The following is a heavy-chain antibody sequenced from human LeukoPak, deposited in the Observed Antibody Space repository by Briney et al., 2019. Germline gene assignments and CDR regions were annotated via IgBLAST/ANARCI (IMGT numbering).Heavy chain of an antibody. CDR1: GGSISSYY. J-gene: IGHJ4*02. CDR3: ARGAYYYDSSGYYYSPFDY. Sequence: SETLSLTCTVSGGSISSYYWSWLRQPAGKGLEWIGRIYTSGSTNYNPSLKSRVTMSVDTSKNQFSLKLSSVTAADTAVYYRARGAYYYDSSGYYYSPFDYWGQGTLVTVSS. V-gene: IGHV4-4*07. D-gene: IGHD3-22*01. CDR2: IYTSGST.